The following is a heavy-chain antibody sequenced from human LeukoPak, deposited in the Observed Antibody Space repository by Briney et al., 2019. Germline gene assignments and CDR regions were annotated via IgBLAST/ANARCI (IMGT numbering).Heavy chain of an antibody. J-gene: IGHJ4*02. V-gene: IGHV4-4*07. CDR3: ARGLWGNDFWSGYSFDY. D-gene: IGHD3-3*01. Sequence: SETLSLTCTVSGGSISSYYWSWIRQPAGKGLEWIGRIYTSGSTNYNPSLKSRVTMSVDTSKNQFSLKLSSVTAADTAVYYCARGLWGNDFWSGYSFDYWGQGTLVTVSS. CDR2: IYTSGST. CDR1: GGSISSYY.